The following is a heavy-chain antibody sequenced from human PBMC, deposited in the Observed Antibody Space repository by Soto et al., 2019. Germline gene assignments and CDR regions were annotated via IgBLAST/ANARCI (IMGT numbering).Heavy chain of an antibody. CDR3: ARAVGGSSSASLPAD. Sequence: EVQLLESGGCLVQPGGSLRLSCEASGFIFSSSAMTWVRQAPGKGLEWVSGLSAGGTATYYAESVKGRFTISRDNSKNTLYLQVNSLRVEDTALYYCARAVGGSSSASLPADCGHGTLVTVSS. J-gene: IGHJ4*01. V-gene: IGHV3-23*01. CDR1: GFIFSSSA. CDR2: LSAGGTAT. D-gene: IGHD5-18*01.